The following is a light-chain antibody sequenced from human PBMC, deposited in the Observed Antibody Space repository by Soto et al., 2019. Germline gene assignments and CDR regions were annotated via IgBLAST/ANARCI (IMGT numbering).Light chain of an antibody. CDR2: AAS. Sequence: DIQMTQSPSSLSASVGDRVTITCRASQSISSYLNWYQQKPGKAPKLLIYAASSLQSGVPSRFSGSGSGTDFTLTISSLQPEYCATYYCQQSYSTPQTFGQGTKVESK. J-gene: IGKJ1*01. CDR3: QQSYSTPQT. V-gene: IGKV1-39*01. CDR1: QSISSY.